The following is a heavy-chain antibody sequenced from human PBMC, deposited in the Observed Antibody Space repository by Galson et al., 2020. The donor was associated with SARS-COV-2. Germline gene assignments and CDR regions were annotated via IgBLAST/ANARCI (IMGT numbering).Heavy chain of an antibody. J-gene: IGHJ4*02. Sequence: ASVKVSCKSSGYTFTDHYLHWVRQAPGQGLQWMGRINTNNGGTEYAQNFQGRVTLTRDTSLNTAYMELTRLTSDDTALYYCASLCSGGACCLDYWGQGTLLTVSS. CDR1: GYTFTDHY. CDR2: INTNNGGT. V-gene: IGHV1-2*06. CDR3: ASLCSGGACCLDY. D-gene: IGHD2-15*01.